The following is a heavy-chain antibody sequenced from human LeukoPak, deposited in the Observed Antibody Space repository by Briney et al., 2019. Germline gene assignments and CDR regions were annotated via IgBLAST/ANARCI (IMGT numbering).Heavy chain of an antibody. Sequence: GGSLRLSCAASGFTFSSSRMHWVRQAPGKGLEWVAVIWFDGSHKYYADTVKGRFTISRDNSKNTLYLQMNSLRAEDTAVYYCARGYGSNYGYLDYWGQGTLVTVSS. V-gene: IGHV3-33*08. J-gene: IGHJ4*02. CDR1: GFTFSSSR. D-gene: IGHD3-10*01. CDR2: IWFDGSHK. CDR3: ARGYGSNYGYLDY.